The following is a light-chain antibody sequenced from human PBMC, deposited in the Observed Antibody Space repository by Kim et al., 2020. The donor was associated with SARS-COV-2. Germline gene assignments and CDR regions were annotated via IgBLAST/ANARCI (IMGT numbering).Light chain of an antibody. CDR3: QQAQSYPLT. Sequence: VGDRVAMTFRASQGIRSWLAWYQQKPGKAPKLLIYVASSLQSGVPSRFSGSGSGTDFTLTINSLEPEDSATYYCQQAQSYPLTFGGGTKVDIK. V-gene: IGKV1D-12*01. CDR2: VAS. CDR1: QGIRSW. J-gene: IGKJ4*01.